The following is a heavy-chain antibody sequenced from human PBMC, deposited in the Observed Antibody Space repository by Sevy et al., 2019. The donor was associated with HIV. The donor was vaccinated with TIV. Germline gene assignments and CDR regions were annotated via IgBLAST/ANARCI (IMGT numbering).Heavy chain of an antibody. J-gene: IGHJ3*02. V-gene: IGHV3-7*01. CDR3: ARTSSYVWGSSHPFDI. CDR2: IKQDGSQK. Sequence: GGSLRLSCVASEFTFSNYWMTWVRQAPGKGLEWVANIKQDGSQKYFVDSVEGRFTISRDNAKNSLFLHMNSLRAEDTAVYYCARTSSYVWGSSHPFDIWGQGTMVTVSS. CDR1: EFTFSNYW. D-gene: IGHD3-16*01.